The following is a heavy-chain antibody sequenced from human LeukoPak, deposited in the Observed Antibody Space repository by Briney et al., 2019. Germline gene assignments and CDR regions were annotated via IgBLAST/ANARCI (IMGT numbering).Heavy chain of an antibody. CDR1: GFTFSRYS. Sequence: GGSLRLSCAASGFTFSRYSMSWVRQAPGKGLEWVSSISSSSSYIYYEDSLQGRFTISRDNAKNSLYLQMNNLRAEDTAVFYCAKDQPADGYNSIGGQETLVTVSS. CDR2: ISSSSSYI. J-gene: IGHJ4*02. CDR3: AKDQPADGYNSI. D-gene: IGHD5-24*01. V-gene: IGHV3-21*01.